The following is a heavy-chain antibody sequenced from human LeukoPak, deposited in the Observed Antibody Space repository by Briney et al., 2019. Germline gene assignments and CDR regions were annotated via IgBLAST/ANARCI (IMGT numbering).Heavy chain of an antibody. J-gene: IGHJ5*02. Sequence: GGSLRLSCTASGFSFSDYYMTWIRQAPGKGLEWVSHISSSGSTIYYADSVEGRFTMSRDNAKNSLYLQMNSLRVEDTAVYYCARDRGFGVVTPIDSWGQGTLVTVSP. CDR2: ISSSGSTI. V-gene: IGHV3-11*01. CDR1: GFSFSDYY. D-gene: IGHD3-3*01. CDR3: ARDRGFGVVTPIDS.